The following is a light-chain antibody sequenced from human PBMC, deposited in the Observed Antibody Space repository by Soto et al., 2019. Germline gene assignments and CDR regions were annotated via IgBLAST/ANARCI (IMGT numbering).Light chain of an antibody. CDR3: QQYDKLPPFT. Sequence: DIQMTQSPSSLSASVGDRVTITCQASQDISNYVNWYQQKPGKAPKLLIYDASNLETGVPTRFSGSGSGTDFTITISSLQPEDIATYYCQQYDKLPPFTFGPGTKVDIK. V-gene: IGKV1-33*01. CDR1: QDISNY. J-gene: IGKJ3*01. CDR2: DAS.